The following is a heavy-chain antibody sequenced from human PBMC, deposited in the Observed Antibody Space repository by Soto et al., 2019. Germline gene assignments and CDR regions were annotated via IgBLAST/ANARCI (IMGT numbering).Heavy chain of an antibody. CDR1: GFTFSSYS. CDR3: AREYDDPDWFAP. D-gene: IGHD1-1*01. Sequence: EVQLVESGGGLVQPGGSLRLSCAASGFTFSSYSMNWVRQAPGKGLEWVSYISSSSSTIYYADSVKGRFTISRDNAKNSLYLQMYGLRAEDTAVYYCAREYDDPDWFAPWGQGVLVTVSS. V-gene: IGHV3-48*01. J-gene: IGHJ5*02. CDR2: ISSSSSTI.